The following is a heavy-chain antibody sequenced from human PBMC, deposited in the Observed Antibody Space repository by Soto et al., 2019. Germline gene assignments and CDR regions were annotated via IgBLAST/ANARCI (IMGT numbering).Heavy chain of an antibody. J-gene: IGHJ4*02. Sequence: PSETLSLTCTVSAGSISSSSYYWGWIRHPPGKGLEWIGSIYYSGSTYYNPSLKSRVTISVDTSKNQFSLKLSSVTAEDTAVYYCARLRGERIAAVDYWGQGTLVTVSS. D-gene: IGHD6-13*01. CDR2: IYYSGST. V-gene: IGHV4-39*01. CDR3: ARLRGERIAAVDY. CDR1: AGSISSSSYY.